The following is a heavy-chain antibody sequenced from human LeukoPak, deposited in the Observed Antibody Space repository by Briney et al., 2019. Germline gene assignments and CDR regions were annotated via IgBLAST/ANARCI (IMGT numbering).Heavy chain of an antibody. CDR3: TTVIVVVPAAIPDY. Sequence: GGSLRLSCAASGFTFSRHWMTWVRQAPGKGLEWVGRIKSKTDGGTTDYAAPVKGRFTISRDDSKNTLYLQMNSLKTEDTAVYYCTTVIVVVPAAIPDYWGQGTLVTVSS. V-gene: IGHV3-15*01. CDR2: IKSKTDGGTT. D-gene: IGHD2-2*02. J-gene: IGHJ4*02. CDR1: GFTFSRHW.